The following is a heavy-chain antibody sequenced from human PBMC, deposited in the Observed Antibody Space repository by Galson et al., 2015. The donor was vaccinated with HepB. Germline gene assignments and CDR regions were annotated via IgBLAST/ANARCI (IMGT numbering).Heavy chain of an antibody. Sequence: SLRLSCAASGFTFSSFRMHWVRQAPGEGLLWVSRISSDGSSTNYADSVKGRFTISRDNAKNTLYLQMNNLRAEDTAVYYCASAIGYGDYEFYWYFDLWGRGTLVTVSS. CDR1: GFTFSSFR. CDR3: ASAIGYGDYEFYWYFDL. D-gene: IGHD4-17*01. J-gene: IGHJ2*01. CDR2: ISSDGSST. V-gene: IGHV3-74*01.